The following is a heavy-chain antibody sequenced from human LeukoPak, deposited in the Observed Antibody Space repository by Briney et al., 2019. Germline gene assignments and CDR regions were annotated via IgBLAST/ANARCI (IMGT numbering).Heavy chain of an antibody. D-gene: IGHD2-2*01. V-gene: IGHV4-34*01. CDR1: GGSFSGYY. CDR2: INHSGST. J-gene: IGHJ5*02. Sequence: SETLSLTCAVYGGSFSGYYWSWIRQPPGKGLEWIGEINHSGSTNYNPSLKSRVTISVDTSKNQFSLKLSSVTAADTAVYYCARDEVGDIVVVTAGPRWFDPWGQGTLVTVSS. CDR3: ARDEVGDIVVVTAGPRWFDP.